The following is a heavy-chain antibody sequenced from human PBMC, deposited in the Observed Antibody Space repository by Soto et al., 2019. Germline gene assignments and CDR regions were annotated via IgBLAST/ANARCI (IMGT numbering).Heavy chain of an antibody. Sequence: SETLSLTCTVSCGPISRGDYWSWIRQPPGEGLEWIGYIYHTGTTYYNPSLRSRLTISLDTSKNQFSLKLTSVTAADTAVYYCASYSVVFATDINWFDPWGQGTLVTVSS. CDR2: IYHTGTT. CDR3: ASYSVVFATDINWFDP. CDR1: CGPISRGDY. J-gene: IGHJ5*02. V-gene: IGHV4-30-4*01. D-gene: IGHD2-21*01.